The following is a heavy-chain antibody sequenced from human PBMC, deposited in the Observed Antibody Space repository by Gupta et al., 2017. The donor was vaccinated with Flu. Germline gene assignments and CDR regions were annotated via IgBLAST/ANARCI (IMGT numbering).Heavy chain of an antibody. J-gene: IGHJ4*02. Sequence: EVQLVESGGDLVQPGGSLRLSCAASGFTVSSNYMNWVRQAPGKGLEWVSVIYSGGGTDDADSVKGRFTVSRDNSKNTLYLKMKRLRPEDTAVYDGARESRSGSDYGGQGTMVTVYS. CDR3: ARESRSGSDY. V-gene: IGHV3-66*02. CDR2: IYSGGGT. CDR1: GFTVSSNY. D-gene: IGHD6-13*01.